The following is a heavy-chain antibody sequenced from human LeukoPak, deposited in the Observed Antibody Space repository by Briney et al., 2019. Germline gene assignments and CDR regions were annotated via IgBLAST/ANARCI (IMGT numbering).Heavy chain of an antibody. Sequence: GGSLRLSCAASGFSFSTYAMSWVRQAPGKGLEWVSTITGGGTYYADSVRGRFTISRDNSKNTLLLQMNSLRAEDTAVYSCAKDLSWRSYSYYYMDDWGRGTTVTVSS. D-gene: IGHD3-3*01. V-gene: IGHV3-23*01. CDR1: GFSFSTYA. CDR2: ITGGGT. CDR3: AKDLSWRSYSYYYMDD. J-gene: IGHJ6*03.